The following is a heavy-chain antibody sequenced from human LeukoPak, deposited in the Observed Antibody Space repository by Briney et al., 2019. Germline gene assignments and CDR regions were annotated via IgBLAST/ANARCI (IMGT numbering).Heavy chain of an antibody. CDR2: IKQDGSEK. Sequence: GESLRLSCAASGFTFSSFWMSWVRQAPGKGLEWVANIKQDGSEKYYVDSVKGRFTISRDNAKNSLYLQMNSLRAEDTAVYYCARDLLLWFGESHGDYWGQGTLVTVSS. CDR3: ARDLLLWFGESHGDY. V-gene: IGHV3-7*01. CDR1: GFTFSSFW. D-gene: IGHD3-10*01. J-gene: IGHJ4*02.